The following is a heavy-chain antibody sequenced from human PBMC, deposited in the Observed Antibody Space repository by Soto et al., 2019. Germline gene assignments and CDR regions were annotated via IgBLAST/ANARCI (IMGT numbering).Heavy chain of an antibody. CDR3: VKDCFDFWSAYPLYYFDY. CDR1: GFTFSSYA. J-gene: IGHJ4*02. CDR2: ISGSGGST. D-gene: IGHD3-3*01. Sequence: GGSLRLSCAASGFTFSSYAMSWVRQAPGKGLEWVSAISGSGGSTYYADSVKGRFTISRDNSKNTLYLQMNSLRAEDTAVYYCVKDCFDFWSAYPLYYFDYWGQGALVTVSS. V-gene: IGHV3-23*01.